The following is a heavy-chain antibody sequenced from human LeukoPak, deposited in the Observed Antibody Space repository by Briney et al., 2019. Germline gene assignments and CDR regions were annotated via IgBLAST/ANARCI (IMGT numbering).Heavy chain of an antibody. Sequence: NPSETLSLTCTVSGGSISSSSYYWGWIRQPPGKGLEWIGSIYHSGSTYYNPSLKSRVTISVDTSKNQFSLKLSSVTAADTAVYYCARTPRGSSWYERWFDPWDQGTLVTVSS. CDR3: ARTPRGSSWYERWFDP. CDR1: GGSISSSSYY. D-gene: IGHD6-13*01. V-gene: IGHV4-39*07. J-gene: IGHJ5*02. CDR2: IYHSGST.